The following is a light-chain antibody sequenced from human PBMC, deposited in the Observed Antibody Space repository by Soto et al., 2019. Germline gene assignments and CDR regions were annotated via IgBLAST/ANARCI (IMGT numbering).Light chain of an antibody. Sequence: AIQMTQFPSSLSASVGDRVTITCRASQGIRNDLGWYQQKPGKAPKLLLSAASTLQSGVPSRFSGSGFGTDFTLTISSLQHEDFATYYCLQDYDYPLTFGGGTKVEIK. CDR3: LQDYDYPLT. V-gene: IGKV1-6*01. J-gene: IGKJ4*01. CDR1: QGIRND. CDR2: AAS.